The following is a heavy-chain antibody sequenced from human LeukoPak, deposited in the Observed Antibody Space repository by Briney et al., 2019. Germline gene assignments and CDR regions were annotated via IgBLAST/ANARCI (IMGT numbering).Heavy chain of an antibody. D-gene: IGHD2-2*02. Sequence: AASVKVSRKASGGTFSSYAISWVRQAPGQGLEWMGRIIPILGIANYAQKFQGRVTITADKSTSTAYMELSSLRSEDTAVYYCARGAYCSSTSCYSLVFGYYYYGMDVWGQGTTVTVSS. J-gene: IGHJ6*02. CDR1: GGTFSSYA. CDR2: IIPILGIA. CDR3: ARGAYCSSTSCYSLVFGYYYYGMDV. V-gene: IGHV1-69*04.